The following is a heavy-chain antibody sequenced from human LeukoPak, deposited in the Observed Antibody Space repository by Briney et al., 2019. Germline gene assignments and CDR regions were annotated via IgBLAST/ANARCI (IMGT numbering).Heavy chain of an antibody. J-gene: IGHJ5*02. Sequence: SETLSLTCTVSGYSISSGYYWGWIRQPPGKGLEWIGTIYYSGKTFYNPSLKSRVTISIDTSKNQFSLNLNSVTAADTSVYYCSRHEHKAVAGDTWGQGILVTVSS. CDR1: GYSISSGYY. CDR2: IYYSGKT. D-gene: IGHD6-19*01. V-gene: IGHV4-38-2*02. CDR3: SRHEHKAVAGDT.